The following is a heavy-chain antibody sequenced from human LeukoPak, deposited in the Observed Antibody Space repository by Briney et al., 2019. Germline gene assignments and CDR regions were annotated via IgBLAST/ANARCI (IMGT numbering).Heavy chain of an antibody. CDR3: VRDLDWGAYDY. CDR2: ISGSGAST. V-gene: IGHV3-23*01. J-gene: IGHJ4*02. CDR1: GFTFSSHG. D-gene: IGHD3-9*01. Sequence: PGGSLRLSCAGSGFTFSSHGMNWVRQAPGKGLEWVSGISGSGASTYQAVSVKGRFTISRDNSKNTLHLQMNSLRIEDTAVYYCVRDLDWGAYDYWGQGTLVTVSS.